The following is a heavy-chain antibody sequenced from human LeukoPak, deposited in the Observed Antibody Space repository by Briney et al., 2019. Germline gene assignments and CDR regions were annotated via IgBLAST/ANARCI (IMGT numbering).Heavy chain of an antibody. CDR3: ARVIAVAGYFDY. CDR1: GFTFSNYA. V-gene: IGHV3-30-3*01. J-gene: IGHJ4*02. D-gene: IGHD6-19*01. CDR2: ISYDGGNK. Sequence: GGSLRLSCAASGFTFSNYAIHWVRQAPGKGLEWVTAISYDGGNKYYADSVKGRFTISRDNSKNTLYLQMNSLRAEDTAVYYCARVIAVAGYFDYWGQGTLVTVSS.